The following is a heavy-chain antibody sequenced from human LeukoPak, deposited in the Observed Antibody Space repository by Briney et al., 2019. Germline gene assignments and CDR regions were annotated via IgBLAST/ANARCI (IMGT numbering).Heavy chain of an antibody. D-gene: IGHD3-22*01. CDR1: GFTLNRYA. CDR3: AREKRGYDSSGYFQFDY. V-gene: IGHV3-30*04. Sequence: GTSLRLSCAASGFTLNRYAVQWVRQAPGKGLEWMAITAYDGSNKYYADSVRGRFTISRDNSKNTLYLQMNSLRAEDTAVYYCAREKRGYDSSGYFQFDYWGQGTLVTVSS. J-gene: IGHJ4*02. CDR2: TAYDGSNK.